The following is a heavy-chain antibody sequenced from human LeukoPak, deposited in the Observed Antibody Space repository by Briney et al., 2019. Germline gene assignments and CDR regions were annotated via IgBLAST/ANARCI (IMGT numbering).Heavy chain of an antibody. CDR1: EFTFDSYV. CDR2: ISASGST. CDR3: AKDPRFGGSA. J-gene: IGHJ5*02. D-gene: IGHD2-15*01. Sequence: GGSLRLSCAASEFTFDSYVMSWVRQAPGKGLEWVSVISASGSTYYSASVKGRFTISRDDSKNTLYLLMNSLRAEDTAVYYCAKDPRFGGSAWGQGTLVTVSS. V-gene: IGHV3-23*01.